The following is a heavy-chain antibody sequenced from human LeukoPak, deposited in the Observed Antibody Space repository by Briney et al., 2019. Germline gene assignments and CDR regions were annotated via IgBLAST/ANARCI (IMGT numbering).Heavy chain of an antibody. Sequence: GGSLRLSCAASGFTFRNYAMHWVRQALGKGLEWVAVISYDGSNKYYADSVKGRFTISRDNSKNTLYLQMNSLRAEDTAVYYCAREHWSRQYFDYWGQGTLVTVSS. D-gene: IGHD3-3*02. CDR1: GFTFRNYA. CDR3: AREHWSRQYFDY. CDR2: ISYDGSNK. V-gene: IGHV3-30-3*01. J-gene: IGHJ4*02.